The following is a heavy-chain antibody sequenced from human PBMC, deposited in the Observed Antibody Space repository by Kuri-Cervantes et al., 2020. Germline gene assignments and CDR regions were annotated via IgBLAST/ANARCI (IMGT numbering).Heavy chain of an antibody. V-gene: IGHV2-5*02. J-gene: IGHJ5*02. Sequence: SGPTLVKPTQTLTLTCTCSVFSLSTSGVGVGWIRQPPGKALGWLALIYWDDDKRYSPSLKSRLTITKDTSKNQVVLTMTNMDPVDTATYYCSHRLFDDNWFDPWGQGTLVTVSS. CDR2: IYWDDDK. D-gene: IGHD2-21*01. CDR3: SHRLFDDNWFDP. CDR1: VFSLSTSGVG.